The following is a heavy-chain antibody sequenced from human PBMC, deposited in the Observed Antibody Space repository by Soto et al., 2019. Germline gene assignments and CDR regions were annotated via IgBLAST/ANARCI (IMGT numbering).Heavy chain of an antibody. J-gene: IGHJ6*03. Sequence: GGSLRLSCAASGFTFSGSAMHWVRQASGKGLEWVGRIRSKANSYATAYAASVKGRFTISRDDSKNTAYLQMNSLKTEDTAVYYCTRHRDYSGYYYCMDVWGKGTTVTVSS. V-gene: IGHV3-73*01. D-gene: IGHD4-4*01. CDR1: GFTFSGSA. CDR3: TRHRDYSGYYYCMDV. CDR2: IRSKANSYAT.